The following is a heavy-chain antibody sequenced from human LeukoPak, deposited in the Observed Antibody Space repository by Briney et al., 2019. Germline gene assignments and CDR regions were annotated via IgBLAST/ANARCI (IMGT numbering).Heavy chain of an antibody. CDR2: ISSSGSTI. CDR1: GFTFSGYE. J-gene: IGHJ4*02. D-gene: IGHD6-19*01. CDR3: ARDHTVAGIVFDS. Sequence: GGSLRLSCAASGFTFSGYEMNWVRQAPGKGLEWVSYISSSGSTIYYAASVKGRFTISRDNAKNSVYLQMNSLRAEDTAVYYCARDHTVAGIVFDSWGQGARVTVSS. V-gene: IGHV3-48*03.